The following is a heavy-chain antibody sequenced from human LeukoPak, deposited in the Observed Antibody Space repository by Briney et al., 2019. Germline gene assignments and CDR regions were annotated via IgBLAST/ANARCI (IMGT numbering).Heavy chain of an antibody. CDR3: ARDESAGEPYYFDY. V-gene: IGHV3-21*01. Sequence: GGSLRLSCAASGFTFSSYSMNWVRQAPGKGLEWVSCISSSSTYTYYAESVKGRFTISRDNAKNSLYLQMNSLRAEDTAVYYCARDESAGEPYYFDYWGQGTLVTVSS. CDR1: GFTFSSYS. D-gene: IGHD3-16*01. CDR2: ISSSSTYT. J-gene: IGHJ4*02.